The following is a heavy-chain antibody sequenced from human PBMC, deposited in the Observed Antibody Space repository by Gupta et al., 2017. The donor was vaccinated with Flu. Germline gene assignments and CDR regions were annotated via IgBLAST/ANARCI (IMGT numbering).Heavy chain of an antibody. J-gene: IGHJ3*01. CDR3: ARWNLGYCEDVGCHGDALDV. V-gene: IGHV3-33*01. D-gene: IGHD2-15*01. Sequence: QVQLVESGGGVVQPGGSLRLSCAASGFTFGKYGMHWVRQGPGKGLAWVAIIWYDGSNRYYADSVKGRFTISRDNSRNTVYLEMNNLRAEDTAVYYCARWNLGYCEDVGCHGDALDVWGQGKMVTVS. CDR1: GFTFGKYG. CDR2: IWYDGSNR.